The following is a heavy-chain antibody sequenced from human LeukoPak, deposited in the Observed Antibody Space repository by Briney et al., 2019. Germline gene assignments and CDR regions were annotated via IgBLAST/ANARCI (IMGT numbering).Heavy chain of an antibody. V-gene: IGHV4-34*01. J-gene: IGHJ4*02. Sequence: SETLSLTCAVYGGSFSGYYWSWIRQPPGKGQEWIGEINHSGSTNYNPSLKSRVTISVDTSKNQFSLKLSSVTAADTAVYYCARGPHTGVNYYDSSGYYYWGQGTPVTVSS. D-gene: IGHD3-22*01. CDR2: INHSGST. CDR3: ARGPHTGVNYYDSSGYYY. CDR1: GGSFSGYY.